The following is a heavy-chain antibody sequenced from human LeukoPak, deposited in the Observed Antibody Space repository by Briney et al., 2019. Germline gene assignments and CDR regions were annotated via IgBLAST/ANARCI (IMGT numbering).Heavy chain of an antibody. CDR2: ISAYTGKT. CDR3: ARDRTYGGNSGGHDAFDI. J-gene: IGHJ3*02. Sequence: ASVKVSCKASGYTFTSHGINWVRQAPGQGLEWMGWISAYTGKTNNAQKFQGRVAMTRDTSTSTAYTELRSLRSDDTAVYYCARDRTYGGNSGGHDAFDIWGQGTMVTVSS. D-gene: IGHD4-23*01. V-gene: IGHV1-18*01. CDR1: GYTFTSHG.